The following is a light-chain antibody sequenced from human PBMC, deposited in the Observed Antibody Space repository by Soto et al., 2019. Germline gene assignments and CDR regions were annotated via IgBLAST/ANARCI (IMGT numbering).Light chain of an antibody. CDR2: GAS. V-gene: IGKV1-39*01. Sequence: DIRMTQSPSSLSASVGDRVTITCRASQSISSDLNWYQQKPGKAPNLLIYGASSLQSGVPSRFSGSGSGTDFTLTISSLQLEDFATYFCQQSYSTLSAFGQGTKVEIK. J-gene: IGKJ1*01. CDR1: QSISSD. CDR3: QQSYSTLSA.